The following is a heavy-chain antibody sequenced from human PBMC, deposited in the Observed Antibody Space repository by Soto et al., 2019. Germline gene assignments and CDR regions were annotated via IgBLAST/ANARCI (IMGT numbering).Heavy chain of an antibody. CDR3: ARGYSYGRRFDY. V-gene: IGHV4-39*01. CDR2: IYYSGST. J-gene: IGHJ4*02. Sequence: SETLSLTCTVSGGSISSSSYYWGWIRQPPGKGLEWIGSIYYSGSTYYNPSLKSRVTISVDTSKNQFSLKLSSVTAADTAVYYCARGYSYGRRFDYWGQGTLVTVS. CDR1: GGSISSSSYY. D-gene: IGHD5-18*01.